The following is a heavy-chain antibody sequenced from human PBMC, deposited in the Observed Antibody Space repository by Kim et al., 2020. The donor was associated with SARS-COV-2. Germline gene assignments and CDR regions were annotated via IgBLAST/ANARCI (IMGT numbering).Heavy chain of an antibody. CDR3: ARGNDILTGFDY. V-gene: IGHV4-39*07. CDR1: GGSISSSSYY. CDR2: IYYSGST. J-gene: IGHJ4*02. Sequence: SETLSLTCTVSGGSISSSSYYWGWIRQPPGKGLEWIGSIYYSGSTYYNPSLKSRVTISVDTSKNQFSLKLSSVTAADTAVYHCARGNDILTGFDYWGQGTLVTVSS. D-gene: IGHD3-9*01.